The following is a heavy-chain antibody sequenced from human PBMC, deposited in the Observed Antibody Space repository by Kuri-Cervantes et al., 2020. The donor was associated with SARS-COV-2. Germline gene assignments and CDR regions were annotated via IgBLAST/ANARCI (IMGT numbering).Heavy chain of an antibody. J-gene: IGHJ5*02. D-gene: IGHD4-17*01. V-gene: IGHV3-13*01. Sequence: GESLKISCAASGFTFSSYDMRWVRQATGKGLEWVSAIGTAGDTYYPGSVKGRFTISRENAKNSLYLQMNSLRAEDTAVYYCARVRGSNYGDYGWFDPWGQGTLVTVSS. CDR3: ARVRGSNYGDYGWFDP. CDR1: GFTFSSYD. CDR2: IGTAGDT.